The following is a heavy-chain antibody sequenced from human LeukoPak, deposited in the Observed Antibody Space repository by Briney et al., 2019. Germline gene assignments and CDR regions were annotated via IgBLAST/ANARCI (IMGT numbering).Heavy chain of an antibody. CDR1: GGSISSSSYY. CDR3: ARAVGYSYGYYYYYYYMDV. Sequence: PSETLSLTCTVSGGSISSSSYYWGWIRQPPGKGLEWIGSIYYSGSTYYNPSLKSRVTISVDTSKNQFSLKLSSVTAADTAVYYCARAVGYSYGYYYYYYYMDVWGKGTTVTVSS. V-gene: IGHV4-39*07. J-gene: IGHJ6*03. CDR2: IYYSGST. D-gene: IGHD5-18*01.